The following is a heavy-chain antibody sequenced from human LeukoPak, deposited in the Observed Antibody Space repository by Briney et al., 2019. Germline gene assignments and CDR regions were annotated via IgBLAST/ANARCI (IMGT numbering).Heavy chain of an antibody. CDR3: ARDRWTFGTSLIWYFDL. Sequence: PSETLSLTCTVSGGSINNYYWSWIRQPPGKGLEWIGFIYSSGTTSYNPSLKSRVTISVDTSKNQFSLKLASVTAADAAVYYCARDRWTFGTSLIWYFDLWGRGTPITVSS. CDR2: IYSSGTT. D-gene: IGHD3-16*01. J-gene: IGHJ2*01. CDR1: GGSINNYY. V-gene: IGHV4-59*01.